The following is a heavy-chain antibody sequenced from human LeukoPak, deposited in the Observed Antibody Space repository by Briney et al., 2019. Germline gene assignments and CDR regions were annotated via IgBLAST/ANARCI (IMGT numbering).Heavy chain of an antibody. Sequence: SETLSLTCTVSGGSISSGSYYWSWIRQPAGKGLEWIGRIYTSGSTNYNPSLKSRVTISVDTSKNQFSLKLSSVTAADTAVYYCARVLRYIDWRGDGMDVWGQGTTVTVSS. J-gene: IGHJ6*02. CDR1: GGSISSGSYY. V-gene: IGHV4-61*02. CDR2: IYTSGST. D-gene: IGHD3-9*01. CDR3: ARVLRYIDWRGDGMDV.